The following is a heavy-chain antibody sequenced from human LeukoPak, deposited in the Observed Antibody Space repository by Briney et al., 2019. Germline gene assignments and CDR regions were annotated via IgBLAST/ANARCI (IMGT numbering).Heavy chain of an antibody. J-gene: IGHJ4*02. D-gene: IGHD1-20*01. Sequence: ASVKVSCKASGYSFIGYYINWVRQAPGQGLEWMGWINPNTGGANYAQKFQGRVTITADKSTSTAYMELMGPSRLTSDDTAVYYCAKYLTGARSYFDYWGQGTLVTVSS. V-gene: IGHV1-2*02. CDR2: INPNTGGA. CDR1: GYSFIGYY. CDR3: AKYLTGARSYFDY.